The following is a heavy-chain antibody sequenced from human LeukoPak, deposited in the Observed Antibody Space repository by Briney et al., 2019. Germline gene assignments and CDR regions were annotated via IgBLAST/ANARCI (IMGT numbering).Heavy chain of an antibody. CDR3: ARDPSGGTTSSWFDV. J-gene: IGHJ5*02. Sequence: GGSLRLTCAASGFTFRHYLMHWVRQAPGKGLEYVAGISSDGGSTNYGNSLKGRFTISRDNSKNTLYLQMGGLRAEDMAVYYCARDPSGGTTSSWFDVWGQGGLVTVS. V-gene: IGHV3-64*01. CDR2: ISSDGGST. CDR1: GFTFRHYL. D-gene: IGHD1-1*01.